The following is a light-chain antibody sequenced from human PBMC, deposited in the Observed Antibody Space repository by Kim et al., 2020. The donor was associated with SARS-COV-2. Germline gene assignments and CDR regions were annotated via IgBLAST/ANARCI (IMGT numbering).Light chain of an antibody. V-gene: IGLV1-44*01. CDR3: AAWDGSLNGRV. CDR2: AND. J-gene: IGLJ1*01. Sequence: GQRVTISCSGSSSNIGSNTVNWYQHLPGTAPKLLIYANDQRPSGVPARFSGSKSGSSASLAISGLQSEDEADYYCAAWDGSLNGRVFGTGTKVTVL. CDR1: SSNIGSNT.